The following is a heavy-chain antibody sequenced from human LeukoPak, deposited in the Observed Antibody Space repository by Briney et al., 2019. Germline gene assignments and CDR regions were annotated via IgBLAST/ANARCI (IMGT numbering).Heavy chain of an antibody. V-gene: IGHV3-20*04. Sequence: GGSLRLSCAASGFTFSSYSMNWVRQAPGKGLEWVSGINWNGGSTGYADSVKGRFTISRDNAKNSLYLQMNSLRAEDTALYYCAREANYYYGSGSQRPQTYYFDYWGQGTLVTVSS. CDR2: INWNGGST. CDR1: GFTFSSYS. D-gene: IGHD3-10*01. CDR3: AREANYYYGSGSQRPQTYYFDY. J-gene: IGHJ4*02.